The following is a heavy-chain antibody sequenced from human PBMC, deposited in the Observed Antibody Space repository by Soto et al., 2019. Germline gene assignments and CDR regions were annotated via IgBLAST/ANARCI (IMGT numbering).Heavy chain of an antibody. CDR1: GYTFTGYY. J-gene: IGHJ4*02. Sequence: QVQLVQSGAEVKKPGASVKVSCKASGYTFTGYYMHWVRQAPGQGLEWMGWINPNSGATNYAQKFQGRVTMTRETSIRTAYMELRRLTSDDTAVYYCARYHVDSYYYVLPGGYWGQGTLVTDSS. D-gene: IGHD3-10*02. CDR3: ARYHVDSYYYVLPGGY. V-gene: IGHV1-2*02. CDR2: INPNSGAT.